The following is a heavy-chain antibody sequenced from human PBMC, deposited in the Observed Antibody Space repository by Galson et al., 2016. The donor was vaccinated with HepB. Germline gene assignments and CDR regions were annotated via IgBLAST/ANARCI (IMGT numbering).Heavy chain of an antibody. Sequence: SLRLSCAASGFSVSRNYMTWVRQAPGKGLEWVSSIYSDGRTYYADSVKGRFTISRDNSKNTLVLQMNGLRADDTAVYYCARDIYEGAMDVWGKGTTVTVSS. J-gene: IGHJ6*03. CDR2: IYSDGRT. CDR3: ARDIYEGAMDV. CDR1: GFSVSRNY. D-gene: IGHD5/OR15-5a*01. V-gene: IGHV3-53*01.